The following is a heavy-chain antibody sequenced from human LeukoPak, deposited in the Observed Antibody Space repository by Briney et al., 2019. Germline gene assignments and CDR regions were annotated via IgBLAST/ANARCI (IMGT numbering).Heavy chain of an antibody. CDR3: AREPDCSSTICEVGGVRNWFDP. CDR2: ISSTSGTI. J-gene: IGHJ5*02. V-gene: IGHV3-48*01. CDR1: GFTFSSYG. Sequence: PGGSLRLSCAASGFTFSSYGMHWVRQAPGKGLQWVSYISSTSGTIYYADSVKGRFTISRDNAKNSLYLQMNTLRAEDTAVYYCAREPDCSSTICEVGGVRNWFDPWGQGTLVTVSS. D-gene: IGHD2-2*01.